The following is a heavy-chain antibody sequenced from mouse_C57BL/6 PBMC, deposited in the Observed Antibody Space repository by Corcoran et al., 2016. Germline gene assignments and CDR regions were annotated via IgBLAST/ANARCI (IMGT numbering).Heavy chain of an antibody. V-gene: IGHV9-3*01. CDR2: INTYSGVP. J-gene: IGHJ1*03. Sequence: QIQLVQSGPELKKPGETVKISRKASGYTFTTYGMSWVKQAPGKGLKWMGWINTYSGVPTYADDFKGRFAFSLETSASTAYLQINNLKNEDTATYFCARGDGSSYGYFDVWGTGTTVTVSS. CDR1: GYTFTTYG. D-gene: IGHD1-1*01. CDR3: ARGDGSSYGYFDV.